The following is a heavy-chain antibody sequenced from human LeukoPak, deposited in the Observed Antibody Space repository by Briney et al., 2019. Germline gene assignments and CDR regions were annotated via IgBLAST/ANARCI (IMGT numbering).Heavy chain of an antibody. CDR2: ISSSSSYI. CDR1: GFTFSSYG. J-gene: IGHJ4*02. D-gene: IGHD2-15*01. V-gene: IGHV3-21*01. CDR3: ARLGYCSGGSCYVDY. Sequence: GGSLRLSCAASGFTFSSYGIHWVRQAPGKGLEWVSSISSSSSYIYYADSVKGRFTISRDNAKNSLYLQMNSLRAEDTAVYYCARLGYCSGGSCYVDYRGQGTLVTVSS.